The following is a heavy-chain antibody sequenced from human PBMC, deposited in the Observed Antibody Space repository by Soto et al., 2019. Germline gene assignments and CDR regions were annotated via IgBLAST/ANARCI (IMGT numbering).Heavy chain of an antibody. V-gene: IGHV1-46*01. CDR2: INPCGGST. CDR1: GYTFTSYY. J-gene: IGHJ5*02. Sequence: ASVKVSCKASGYTFTSYYMHWVRQAPGQGLEWMGIINPCGGSTSYAQKLQGRVTMTRDTSTSTVYMELSSLRSEDTAVYYCARARSIAARPLAIDPWGQGTLVTVSS. D-gene: IGHD6-6*01. CDR3: ARARSIAARPLAIDP.